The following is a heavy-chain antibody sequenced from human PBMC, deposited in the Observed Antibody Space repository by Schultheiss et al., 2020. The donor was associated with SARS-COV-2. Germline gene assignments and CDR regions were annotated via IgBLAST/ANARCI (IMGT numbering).Heavy chain of an antibody. CDR2: INPNSGGT. V-gene: IGHV1-2*02. CDR1: GYTFTSYY. CDR3: ARVPYSGSYYPFDY. Sequence: ASVKVSCKASGYTFTSYYMHWVRQAPGQGLEWMGWINPNSGGTNYAQKFQGRVTMTRDTSISTAYMELSRLRSDDTAVYYCARVPYSGSYYPFDYWGQGTLVTVS. J-gene: IGHJ4*02. D-gene: IGHD1-26*01.